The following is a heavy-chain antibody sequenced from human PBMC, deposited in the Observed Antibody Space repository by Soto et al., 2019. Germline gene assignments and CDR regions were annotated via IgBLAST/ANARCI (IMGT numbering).Heavy chain of an antibody. CDR1: GFTFSSYA. D-gene: IGHD5-18*01. Sequence: GGSLRLSCAASGFTFSSYAMSWVRQAPGKGLEWVSAISGSGGSTYYADSVKGRFTISRDNSKNTLYLQMNSLRAEDTAVYYCAKDLRARYSYGDFDYWGQGTLVTVSS. CDR3: AKDLRARYSYGDFDY. CDR2: ISGSGGST. J-gene: IGHJ4*02. V-gene: IGHV3-23*01.